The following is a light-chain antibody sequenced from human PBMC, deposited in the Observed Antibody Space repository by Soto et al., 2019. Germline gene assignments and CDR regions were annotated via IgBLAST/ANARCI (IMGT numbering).Light chain of an antibody. V-gene: IGKV1-39*01. CDR3: QQNYNTPIT. CDR2: AAS. Sequence: DIKMTQSPSSLSSSVGDRATLTCRASQSISSYLHWYQQKPGKAPKLLIYAASSLQGGVPSRFSGSGSGTDFALTISSLQPEDFATYYCQQNYNTPITLGQGTRLEIK. CDR1: QSISSY. J-gene: IGKJ5*01.